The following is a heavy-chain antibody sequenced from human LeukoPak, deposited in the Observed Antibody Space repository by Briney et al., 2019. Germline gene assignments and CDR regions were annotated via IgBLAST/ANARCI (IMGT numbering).Heavy chain of an antibody. V-gene: IGHV4-34*01. Sequence: SEPLSLTCAVSEMSFSAYYWNCIRQSPGKGLEWIGEINYGGSTKYTPSLEGRGTILIDTSKNQFSLKLTSVTAADTAVYYCARGFPPGSGSRGSHAFDVWGQGTMVTVSS. CDR3: ARGFPPGSGSRGSHAFDV. J-gene: IGHJ3*01. CDR1: EMSFSAYY. CDR2: INYGGST. D-gene: IGHD6-19*01.